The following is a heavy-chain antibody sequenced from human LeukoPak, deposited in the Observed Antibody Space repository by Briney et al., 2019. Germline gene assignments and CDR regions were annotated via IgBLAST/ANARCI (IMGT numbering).Heavy chain of an antibody. V-gene: IGHV4-59*08. Sequence: SSETLSLTCTVSGGSIKNYYWSWIRQPPGKGPEWIGHIYSSGSTNYNPSLKSRVTISVDTSKNQFSLRLSSVTVADTAVYFCARRYDTSGFYYFDYWGHGTLVTVSS. CDR3: ARRYDTSGFYYFDY. J-gene: IGHJ4*01. CDR2: IYSSGST. D-gene: IGHD3-22*01. CDR1: GGSIKNYY.